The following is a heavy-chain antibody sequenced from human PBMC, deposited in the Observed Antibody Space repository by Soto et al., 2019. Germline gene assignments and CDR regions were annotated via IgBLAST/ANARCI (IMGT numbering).Heavy chain of an antibody. Sequence: QVQLQESGPGLVKSSETLSLTCTVSGGSISSNYWSWIRQPPGKGLEWIGYIYNSGSTNYNPSLMTLVTGSVAPSTNQFSLMLSSGTAADTAVYYCARLRVVVGTSDWFDPWGQGTLVTVSS. V-gene: IGHV4-4*08. CDR3: ARLRVVVGTSDWFDP. D-gene: IGHD2-15*01. J-gene: IGHJ5*02. CDR1: GGSISSNY. CDR2: IYNSGST.